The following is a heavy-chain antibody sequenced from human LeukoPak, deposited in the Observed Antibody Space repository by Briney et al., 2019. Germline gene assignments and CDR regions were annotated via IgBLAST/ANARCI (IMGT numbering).Heavy chain of an antibody. CDR2: ISSSGSTI. CDR3: ARFYDFWSGYHGHYYYMDV. V-gene: IGHV3-48*03. J-gene: IGHJ6*03. CDR1: GFTFSSYE. D-gene: IGHD3-3*01. Sequence: GGSLRLSCAASGFTFSSYEMNWVRQAPGKGLKWVSYISSSGSTIYYADSVKGRFTISRDNAKNSLYLQMNSLRAEDTAVYYCARFYDFWSGYHGHYYYMDVWSKGTTVTVSS.